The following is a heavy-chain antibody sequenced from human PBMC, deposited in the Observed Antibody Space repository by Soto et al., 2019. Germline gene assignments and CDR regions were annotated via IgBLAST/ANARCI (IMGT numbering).Heavy chain of an antibody. Sequence: QVKLVASGAGVVQPGRSLRLSCTASGFTFSSYGMHWVRQAPGKGLEWVAVISYDGRNKYYADSVKVRFTISRVNSKISVYLQMNSLRAEDTAVYYCDKDINSGSYYWGQGTLVTVSS. D-gene: IGHD1-26*01. CDR1: GFTFSSYG. CDR3: DKDINSGSYY. J-gene: IGHJ4*02. V-gene: IGHV3-30*18. CDR2: ISYDGRNK.